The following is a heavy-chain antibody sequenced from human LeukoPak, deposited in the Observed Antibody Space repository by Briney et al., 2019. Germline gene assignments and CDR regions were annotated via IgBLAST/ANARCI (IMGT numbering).Heavy chain of an antibody. CDR1: GLTVSSNY. V-gene: IGHV3-66*01. Sequence: GGSLRLSCAASGLTVSSNYMSWVRHSPGKGLEWVSVIYSGGSTYYANSVKGRFTISRDNSKNTLYLQVNSLRAEDTAVYYCARDPYSSSWSYGMDVWGQGTAVTVSS. D-gene: IGHD6-13*01. CDR2: IYSGGST. CDR3: ARDPYSSSWSYGMDV. J-gene: IGHJ6*02.